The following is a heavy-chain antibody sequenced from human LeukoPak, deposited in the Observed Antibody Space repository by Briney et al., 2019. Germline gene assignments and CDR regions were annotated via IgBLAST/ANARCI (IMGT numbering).Heavy chain of an antibody. J-gene: IGHJ5*02. CDR2: INPNSGGT. Sequence: ASVKVSCKASGYTFTGYYIHWVRQAPGQGLECVGWINPNSGGTNYAQKFQGRVTMTRDTSISTAYMELSRLRSDDTAVYCCARGGSGSYFSWLDPWGQGTLVTVSS. CDR3: ARGGSGSYFSWLDP. CDR1: GYTFTGYY. D-gene: IGHD3-10*01. V-gene: IGHV1-2*02.